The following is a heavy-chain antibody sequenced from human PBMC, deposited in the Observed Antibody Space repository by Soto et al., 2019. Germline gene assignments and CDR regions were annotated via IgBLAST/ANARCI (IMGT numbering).Heavy chain of an antibody. CDR3: AKSLGDRWNTYYFDY. CDR1: GFTFGMYS. Sequence: EVQVLESGGDLVQPGGSLRPSCAASGFTFGMYSMSWVRQAPGKGLEWVSGISGSGESTYYADSVKGRFTISRDNSKNTLYLQMYSLRADDTAVYYCAKSLGDRWNTYYFDYWGQGTLVTVSS. V-gene: IGHV3-23*01. CDR2: ISGSGEST. J-gene: IGHJ4*02. D-gene: IGHD1-1*01.